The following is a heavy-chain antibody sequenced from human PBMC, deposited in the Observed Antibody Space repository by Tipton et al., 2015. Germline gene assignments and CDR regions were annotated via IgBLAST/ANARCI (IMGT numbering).Heavy chain of an antibody. CDR2: FSWNNVSL. Sequence: RSLRLSCAASGFTFFDYDIHWVRQAPGKGLEWVSGFSWNNVSLGYADSVKGRFTISRDNAKHSLYLHMNSLRDEDTAFYYCATALSHSWNGGPILDSWGQGALVTVSS. V-gene: IGHV3-9*01. D-gene: IGHD1-1*01. CDR3: ATALSHSWNGGPILDS. CDR1: GFTFFDYD. J-gene: IGHJ4*02.